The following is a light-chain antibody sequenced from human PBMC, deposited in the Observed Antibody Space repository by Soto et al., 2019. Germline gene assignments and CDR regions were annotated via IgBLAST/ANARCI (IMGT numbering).Light chain of an antibody. V-gene: IGKV3-15*01. CDR1: QSVTSR. CDR3: QQYEIWAT. CDR2: DAS. Sequence: EIVMTQSPATLSVSPGERATLSCRASQSVTSRLAWYQQRPGQAPGLLIYDASTRATGVPARFSGSWSGTEFTLTISSLQSEDFAVYYCQQYEIWATFGQGTKVEIK. J-gene: IGKJ1*01.